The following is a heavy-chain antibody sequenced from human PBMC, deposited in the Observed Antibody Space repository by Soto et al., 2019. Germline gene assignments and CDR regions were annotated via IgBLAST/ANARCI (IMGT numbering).Heavy chain of an antibody. V-gene: IGHV1-69*01. CDR3: ASSYSSSWYSVGGAYYYGMDV. J-gene: IGHJ6*02. Sequence: QVQLVQSGAEVKKPGSSVQVSCKASAGTFSSYAITWVRQAPGQGLEWMGGIIPFFGTANYAQKFQGRVTITADESTSTAYMELSSLRSEDTAVYYCASSYSSSWYSVGGAYYYGMDVWGQGTTVTVSS. CDR2: IIPFFGTA. CDR1: AGTFSSYA. D-gene: IGHD6-13*01.